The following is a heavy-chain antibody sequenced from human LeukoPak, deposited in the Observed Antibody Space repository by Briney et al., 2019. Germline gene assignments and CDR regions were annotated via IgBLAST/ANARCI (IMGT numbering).Heavy chain of an antibody. CDR3: ARDPEFREWSLTFDY. CDR2: ISYDGSNK. CDR1: GFTFSSYA. V-gene: IGHV3-30*04. J-gene: IGHJ4*02. Sequence: PGGSLRLSCAASGFTFSSYAMHWVRQAPGKGLEWVAVISYDGSNKYYADSVKGRFTISRDNSKSTLYLQMNSLRAEDTAVYYCARDPEFREWSLTFDYWGQGTQVTVSS. D-gene: IGHD3-3*01.